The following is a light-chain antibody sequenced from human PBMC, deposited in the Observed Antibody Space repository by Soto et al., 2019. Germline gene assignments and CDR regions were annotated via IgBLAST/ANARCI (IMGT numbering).Light chain of an antibody. CDR3: AAWDDSLNGVV. V-gene: IGLV1-44*01. J-gene: IGLJ2*01. CDR2: SNN. Sequence: QSALTQPPSASGTPGQRVTISCSGSSSNIGSNYVYWYQQLPGTAPKLLIYSNNQRLSGVPDRFSGSKSGTSASLAISGLQSEDEADYYCAAWDDSLNGVVFGGGTKVTVL. CDR1: SSNIGSNY.